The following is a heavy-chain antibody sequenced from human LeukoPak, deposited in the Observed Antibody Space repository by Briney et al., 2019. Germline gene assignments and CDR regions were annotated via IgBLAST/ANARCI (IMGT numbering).Heavy chain of an antibody. V-gene: IGHV3-21*01. Sequence: GGSLRLSCAASGFTFNTYNMNWVRQAPGKGLEWVSSISSSSSYIYYADSVAGRFTISRDNARKSLYLQMNSLRAEDTAVYYCASPLYSGYDPGAFDIWGQGTMVTVSS. CDR3: ASPLYSGYDPGAFDI. CDR1: GFTFNTYN. D-gene: IGHD5-12*01. CDR2: ISSSSSYI. J-gene: IGHJ3*02.